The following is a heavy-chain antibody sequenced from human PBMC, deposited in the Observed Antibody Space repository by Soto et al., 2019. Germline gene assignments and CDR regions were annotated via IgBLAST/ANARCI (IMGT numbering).Heavy chain of an antibody. CDR1: GFTFSSYS. CDR2: ISSSSSYI. V-gene: IGHV3-21*01. J-gene: IGHJ4*02. CDR3: ASNRKDDFPPAY. Sequence: GGSLRLSCAASGFTFSSYSMNWVRQAPGKGLEWVSSISSSSSYIYYADSVKGRFTISRDNAKNSLYLQMNSLRAEDTAVYYCASNRKDDFPPAYWGQGTLVTVSS. D-gene: IGHD3-3*01.